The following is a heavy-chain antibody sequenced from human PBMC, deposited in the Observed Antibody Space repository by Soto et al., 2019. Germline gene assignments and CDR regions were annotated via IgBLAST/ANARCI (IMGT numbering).Heavy chain of an antibody. J-gene: IGHJ4*02. D-gene: IGHD3-9*01. CDR1: GGSISSDTYY. CDR3: VRFWPPPDSDPLTAYSDAFDY. CDR2: VSYSGST. Sequence: QLQLQESGPGLVKPSETLSLTCTVSGGSISSDTYYWGWIRQSPEKGLEWIASVSYSGSTYYNPTLKSRVTISVDTSKSQFSLKLRSVTAADTAVYYCVRFWPPPDSDPLTAYSDAFDYWGQGTLVTVSS. V-gene: IGHV4-39*01.